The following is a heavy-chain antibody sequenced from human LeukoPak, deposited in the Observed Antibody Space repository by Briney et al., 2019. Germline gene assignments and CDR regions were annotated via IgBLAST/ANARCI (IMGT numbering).Heavy chain of an antibody. V-gene: IGHV1-46*01. CDR1: GYTFSHYY. J-gene: IGHJ4*02. CDR2: INPTTGNT. CDR3: ARPDGYNYCFDY. D-gene: IGHD5-24*01. Sequence: ASVKGSCKASGYTFSHYYLHWVRQAPGQGLVCMGLINPTTGNTYYAHRFQGRVTMTRNTSTSRVDMELSSLRSDDTAVYYCARPDGYNYCFDYWGQGTLVTVSS.